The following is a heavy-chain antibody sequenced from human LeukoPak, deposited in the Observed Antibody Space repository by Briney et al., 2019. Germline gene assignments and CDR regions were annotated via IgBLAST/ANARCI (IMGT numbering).Heavy chain of an antibody. Sequence: GGSLRLSCAASGFTLSSYAMHWVRQAPGKGLEWMALVSYDGNKKYYAASVNGRFTISRDNSKNTLYLEMNSLRAEDTAVYYCARAIVLITHFDYWGQGTLVTVSS. J-gene: IGHJ4*02. CDR3: ARAIVLITHFDY. CDR1: GFTLSSYA. D-gene: IGHD3-22*01. V-gene: IGHV3-30-3*01. CDR2: VSYDGNKK.